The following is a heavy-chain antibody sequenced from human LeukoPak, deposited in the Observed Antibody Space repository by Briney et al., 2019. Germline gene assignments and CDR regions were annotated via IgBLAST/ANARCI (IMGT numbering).Heavy chain of an antibody. CDR2: IYHSGST. CDR1: GYSISSGYY. J-gene: IGHJ4*02. Sequence: SETLSLTCTVSGYSISSGYYWGWIRQPPGKGLEWIGSIYHSGSTYYNPSLKSRVTISVDTSKNQFSLKLSSVTAADTAVYYCARKVYNGSYWVDYWGQGTLVTVSS. V-gene: IGHV4-38-2*02. CDR3: ARKVYNGSYWVDY. D-gene: IGHD1-26*01.